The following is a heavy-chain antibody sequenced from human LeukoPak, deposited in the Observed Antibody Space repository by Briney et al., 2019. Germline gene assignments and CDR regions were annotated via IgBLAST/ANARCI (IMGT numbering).Heavy chain of an antibody. Sequence: PPGGSLRLSCAASGFTFSSSAMSWVRQAPGKGLEWVSSISGSGGSTYYADSVKGRFTISRDNSKNTLYLQMNGLRTEDTAVYHCTRDGGFSYGAYSDYWGQGTLVTVSS. CDR2: ISGSGGST. V-gene: IGHV3-23*01. CDR1: GFTFSSSA. CDR3: TRDGGFSYGAYSDY. D-gene: IGHD5-18*01. J-gene: IGHJ4*02.